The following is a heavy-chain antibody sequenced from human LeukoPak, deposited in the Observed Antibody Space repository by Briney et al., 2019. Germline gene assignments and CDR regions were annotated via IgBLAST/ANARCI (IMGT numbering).Heavy chain of an antibody. D-gene: IGHD3-10*01. Sequence: SETLSLTCTVSGGSISSSYWSWIGQPPGKGREWRGYIYYSGSTNYNPSLKSRVTTSVDTSKNQFSLKLSSVTAADTAVYYCASRVRFGELFDAFDIWGQGTMVTVSS. V-gene: IGHV4-59*01. CDR1: GGSISSSY. J-gene: IGHJ3*02. CDR3: ASRVRFGELFDAFDI. CDR2: IYYSGST.